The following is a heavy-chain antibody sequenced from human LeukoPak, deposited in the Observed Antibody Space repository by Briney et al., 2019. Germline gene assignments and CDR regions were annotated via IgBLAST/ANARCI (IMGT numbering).Heavy chain of an antibody. CDR3: ARDTPGLGIYAFDI. V-gene: IGHV4-34*01. CDR1: GGSFSGYY. J-gene: IGHJ3*02. CDR2: INHSGST. D-gene: IGHD7-27*01. Sequence: SETLSLTCAVYGGSFSGYYWSWIRQPPGKGLEWIGEINHSGSTNYNPSLKSRVTISVDRSKNQFSLKLSSVTAADTAVYYCARDTPGLGIYAFDIWGQGTMVTVSS.